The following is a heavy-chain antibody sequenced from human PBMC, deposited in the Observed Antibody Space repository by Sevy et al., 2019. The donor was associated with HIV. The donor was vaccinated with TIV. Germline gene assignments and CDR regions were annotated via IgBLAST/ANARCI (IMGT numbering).Heavy chain of an antibody. CDR1: GFTFSSYA. J-gene: IGHJ4*02. CDR3: AKSRHTYDRTYFDY. D-gene: IGHD3-22*01. V-gene: IGHV3-23*01. CDR2: ISCCGGST. Sequence: GGSLRLSCAASGFTFSSYAMSWVRQAPGKGLEWVSAISCCGGSTYYADSVKGRFTISRDNSKNTLYLQMNSLRAEDMAVYYCAKSRHTYDRTYFDYWGQGTLVTVSS.